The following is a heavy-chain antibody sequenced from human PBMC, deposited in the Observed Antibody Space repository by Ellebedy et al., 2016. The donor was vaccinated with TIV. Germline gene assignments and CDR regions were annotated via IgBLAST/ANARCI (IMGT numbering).Heavy chain of an antibody. D-gene: IGHD6-13*01. CDR2: IIPNFGTA. Sequence: AASVKVSCKASGGTFSSYAISWVRQAPGQGLEWMGGIIPNFGTANYAQKFQGRVTITADESTSTAYMELSSLRSEDTAVYYGARDSYSRGWAPPDYWGQGTLVTVSS. V-gene: IGHV1-69*13. CDR3: ARDSYSRGWAPPDY. J-gene: IGHJ4*02. CDR1: GGTFSSYA.